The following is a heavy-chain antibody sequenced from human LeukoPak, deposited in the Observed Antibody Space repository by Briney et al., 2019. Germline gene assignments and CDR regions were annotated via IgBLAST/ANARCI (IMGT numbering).Heavy chain of an antibody. V-gene: IGHV3-9*01. Sequence: PGRSLRLSCAASGFTFDDYAMHWVRQAPGKGLEWVSGISWNSGSIGYADSVKGRFTISRDSAKNSLYLQMNSLRAEDTALYYCAKDVSLYGDYVFDYWGQGTLVTVSS. D-gene: IGHD4-17*01. CDR2: ISWNSGSI. CDR3: AKDVSLYGDYVFDY. J-gene: IGHJ4*02. CDR1: GFTFDDYA.